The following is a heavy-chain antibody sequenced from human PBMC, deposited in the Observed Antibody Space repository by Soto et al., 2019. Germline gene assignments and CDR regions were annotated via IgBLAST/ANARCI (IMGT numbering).Heavy chain of an antibody. CDR3: ARGLVRGYSGYPKGY. V-gene: IGHV1-2*02. CDR2: INPNSGGT. D-gene: IGHD5-12*01. J-gene: IGHJ4*02. Sequence: GASVKVSCKASGYTFTGYYMHWVRQAPGQGLEWMGWINPNSGGTNYAQKFQGRVTMTRDTSISTAYMEPSRLRSDDTAVYYCARGLVRGYSGYPKGYWGQGTLVTVSS. CDR1: GYTFTGYY.